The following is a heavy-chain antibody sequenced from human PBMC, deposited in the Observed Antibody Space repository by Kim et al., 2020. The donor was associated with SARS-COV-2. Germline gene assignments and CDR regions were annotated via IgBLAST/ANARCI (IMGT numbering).Heavy chain of an antibody. CDR3: ATWPGGGY. Sequence: GGSLRPSCAASGFSVSNIYMNWVRQSPGKGLEWVSLIYSGGSIYYADSVKGRFTISRDNSKNTVFLQMNSLRAEDTAVYYCATWPGGGYWGQGTLVTVSS. D-gene: IGHD3-10*01. V-gene: IGHV3-66*01. CDR1: GFSVSNIY. CDR2: IYSGGSI. J-gene: IGHJ4*02.